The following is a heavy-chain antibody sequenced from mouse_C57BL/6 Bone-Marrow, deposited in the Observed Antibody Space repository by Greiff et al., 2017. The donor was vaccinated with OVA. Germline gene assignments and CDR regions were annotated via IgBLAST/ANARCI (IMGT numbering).Heavy chain of an antibody. CDR1: GFTFSDYY. Sequence: EVKVEESGGGLVQPGGSLKLSCAASGFTFSDYYMYWVRQTPEKRLEWVGYISNGGGSTYYPDTVKGRFTISRDNAKNTLYLQMSRLKSEDTAMYYCARQGEDDWFAYWGQGTLVTVSA. V-gene: IGHV5-12*01. D-gene: IGHD2-3*01. J-gene: IGHJ3*01. CDR2: ISNGGGST. CDR3: ARQGEDDWFAY.